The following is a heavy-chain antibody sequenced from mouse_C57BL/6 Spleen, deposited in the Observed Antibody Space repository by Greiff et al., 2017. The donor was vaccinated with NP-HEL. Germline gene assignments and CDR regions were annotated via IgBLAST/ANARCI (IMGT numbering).Heavy chain of an antibody. CDR2: IDPSDSYT. CDR1: GYTFTSYW. Sequence: QVQLQQPGAELVMPGASVKLSCKASGYTFTSYWMHWVKQRPGQGLEWIGEIDPSDSYTNYNQKFKGKSTLTVDKSSSTAYMQLSSLTSEDSAVYYCARLTPPLDYWGQGTTRTVSS. J-gene: IGHJ2*01. CDR3: ARLTPPLDY. V-gene: IGHV1-69*01.